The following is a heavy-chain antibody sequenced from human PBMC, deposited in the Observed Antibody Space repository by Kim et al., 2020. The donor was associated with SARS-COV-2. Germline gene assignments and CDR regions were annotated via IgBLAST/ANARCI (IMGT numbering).Heavy chain of an antibody. J-gene: IGHJ4*02. D-gene: IGHD3-3*01. V-gene: IGHV3-30*02. CDR3: AKASFLDYDFWSGYLDY. Sequence: GKGRLTISRDNSKNTLYLQMNSLRAEDTAVYYCAKASFLDYDFWSGYLDYWGQGTLVTVSS.